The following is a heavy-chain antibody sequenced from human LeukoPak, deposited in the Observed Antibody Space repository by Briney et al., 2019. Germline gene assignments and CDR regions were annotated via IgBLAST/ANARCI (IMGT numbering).Heavy chain of an antibody. CDR3: ARDVRYYDILTGYYYYYMDV. V-gene: IGHV3-7*01. Sequence: PGGSLRLSCAASGFTFSSYWMSWVRQAPGKGLEWVANIKQDGSEKYYVDSVKGRFTISRDNAKNSLYLQMNSQRAEDTAVYYCARDVRYYDILTGYYYYYMDVWGKGTTVTVSS. D-gene: IGHD3-9*01. J-gene: IGHJ6*03. CDR1: GFTFSSYW. CDR2: IKQDGSEK.